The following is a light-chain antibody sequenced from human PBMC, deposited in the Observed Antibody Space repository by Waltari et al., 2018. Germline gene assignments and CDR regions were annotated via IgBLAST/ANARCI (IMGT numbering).Light chain of an antibody. CDR1: QIVSYSSNNNNY. Sequence: DIVMTQSPDSLAVSLGERATSNCKSSQIVSYSSNNNNYLAWYQQKPGQPPKLLIYWASTRESGVPDRFSGSGSGTDFTLTISSLQAEDVAVYYCHQYYSTPWTFGQGTEVEIK. J-gene: IGKJ1*01. CDR3: HQYYSTPWT. V-gene: IGKV4-1*01. CDR2: WAS.